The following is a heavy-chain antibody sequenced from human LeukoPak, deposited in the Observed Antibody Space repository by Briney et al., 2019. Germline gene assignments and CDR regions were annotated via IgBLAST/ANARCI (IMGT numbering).Heavy chain of an antibody. D-gene: IGHD2/OR15-2a*01. CDR2: INSDGSST. CDR3: ARSGLSRFGF. J-gene: IGHJ4*02. Sequence: PGGSLRLSCAASGFTFSSYWMHWVRQAPGKGLVWVSRINSDGSSTYYANSVKGRFTISRDNSKNTLYLQMNSLRAEDTAVYYCARSGLSRFGFWGQGTLVTVSS. CDR1: GFTFSSYW. V-gene: IGHV3-74*01.